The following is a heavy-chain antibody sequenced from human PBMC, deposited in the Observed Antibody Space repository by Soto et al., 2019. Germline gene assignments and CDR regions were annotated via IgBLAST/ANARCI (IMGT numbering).Heavy chain of an antibody. J-gene: IGHJ5*02. CDR1: GYTFTGYY. Sequence: GASVKVSCKASGYTFTGYYMHWVRQAPGQGLEWMGWINPNSGGTNYAQKFQGRVTMTRDTSISTAYMELSRLRSDDTAVYYCARVVVPHDGRPSYNWFDPWGQGTLVTVSS. V-gene: IGHV1-2*02. CDR2: INPNSGGT. D-gene: IGHD2-21*01. CDR3: ARVVVPHDGRPSYNWFDP.